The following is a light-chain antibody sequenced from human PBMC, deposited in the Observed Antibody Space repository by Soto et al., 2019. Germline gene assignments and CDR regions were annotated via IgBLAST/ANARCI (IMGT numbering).Light chain of an antibody. CDR1: QSVSSN. CDR2: GAS. Sequence: EIVMTQSPATLSGSPGERATLSCRASQSVSSNLAWYQQKPGQAPRLLIYGASTRATGIPARFSGSGSGTEFTLTISSLQSEDFAVYYCQQYNNWPPLTFGQGTKVDIK. V-gene: IGKV3-15*01. CDR3: QQYNNWPPLT. J-gene: IGKJ1*01.